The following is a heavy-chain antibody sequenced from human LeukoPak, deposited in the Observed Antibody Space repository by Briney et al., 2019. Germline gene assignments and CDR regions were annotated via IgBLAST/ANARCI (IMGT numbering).Heavy chain of an antibody. D-gene: IGHD3-10*01. Sequence: GGSLRLSCAAFGFTFSSYAMHWVRQAPGKGLEWVAVISYDGSNKYYADSVKGRFTISRDNSKNTLYLQINSLRAEDTAVYYCARDSRPQVLLWFGNSPNYYGMDVWGQGTTVTVSS. J-gene: IGHJ6*02. CDR2: ISYDGSNK. CDR1: GFTFSSYA. CDR3: ARDSRPQVLLWFGNSPNYYGMDV. V-gene: IGHV3-30-3*01.